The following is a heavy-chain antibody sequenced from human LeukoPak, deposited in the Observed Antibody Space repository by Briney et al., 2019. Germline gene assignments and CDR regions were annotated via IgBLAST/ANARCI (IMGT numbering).Heavy chain of an antibody. J-gene: IGHJ3*02. V-gene: IGHV4-59*01. CDR2: IYYSGTT. CDR3: ARVELERSFDI. Sequence: SETLSLTCTVSGDSISGYYWSWIRQPPGKGLEWIGYIYYSGTTHYNPSLKSRVTTSVDTSKNQFSLKLSSVTAADTAVYYCARVELERSFDIWGQGTMVIVPS. CDR1: GDSISGYY. D-gene: IGHD1-1*01.